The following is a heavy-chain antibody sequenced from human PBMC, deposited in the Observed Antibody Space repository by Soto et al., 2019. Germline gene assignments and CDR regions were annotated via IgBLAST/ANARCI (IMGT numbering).Heavy chain of an antibody. Sequence: GGSLRLSCAASGFTFSSYAMHWVRQAPGKGLEWVAVISYDGSNKYYADSVKGRFTISRDNSKNTLYLQMNSLRAEDTAVYYCARDTKSGRFRSETIDYWGQGTMVTVYS. CDR1: GFTFSSYA. D-gene: IGHD3-3*01. CDR2: ISYDGSNK. CDR3: ARDTKSGRFRSETIDY. J-gene: IGHJ4*02. V-gene: IGHV3-30-3*01.